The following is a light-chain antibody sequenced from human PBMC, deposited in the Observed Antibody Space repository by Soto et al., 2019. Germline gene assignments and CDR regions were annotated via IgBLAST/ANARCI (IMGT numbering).Light chain of an antibody. V-gene: IGLV2-14*01. CDR2: EVT. CDR1: SSDIGAYNY. Sequence: QSVLTQPSSVSGSPGQWITISCIGTSSDIGAYNYVSWYQQHPGTVPKLMIYEVTNRPSGLSNRFSGSKSGNTASLTISGLQAEDEADYFCSSYTSTSTLYVFGTGTKVTVL. J-gene: IGLJ1*01. CDR3: SSYTSTSTLYV.